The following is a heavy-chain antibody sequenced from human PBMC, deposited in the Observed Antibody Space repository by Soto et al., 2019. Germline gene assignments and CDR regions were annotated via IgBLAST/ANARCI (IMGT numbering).Heavy chain of an antibody. D-gene: IGHD3-22*01. J-gene: IGHJ4*02. CDR3: ASTANYYDSSGPYFDY. CDR2: IYYSGST. Sequence: QVQLQESGPGLVKPSQTLSLTCTVSGGSISSGDYYWSWIRQPPGKGLEWIGYIYYSGSTYYNPSLTSRVTISVDTSKNQFSLKLSSVTAADTAVYYCASTANYYDSSGPYFDYWGQGTLVTVSS. V-gene: IGHV4-30-4*01. CDR1: GGSISSGDYY.